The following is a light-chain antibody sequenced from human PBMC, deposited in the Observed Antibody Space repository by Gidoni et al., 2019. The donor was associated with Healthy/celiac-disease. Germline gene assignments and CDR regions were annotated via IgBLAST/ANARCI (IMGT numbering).Light chain of an antibody. CDR3: QQYGSSPSIT. CDR2: GAS. Sequence: EIVLTQSPGTLSLSPGERATLACRASQSVSSSYLAWYQQKPGQAPRLLIYGASSRATCIPDRFSGSVSGTDFTLTISRLEPEDFAVYYCQQYGSSPSITFGQGTRLEIK. V-gene: IGKV3-20*01. J-gene: IGKJ5*01. CDR1: QSVSSSY.